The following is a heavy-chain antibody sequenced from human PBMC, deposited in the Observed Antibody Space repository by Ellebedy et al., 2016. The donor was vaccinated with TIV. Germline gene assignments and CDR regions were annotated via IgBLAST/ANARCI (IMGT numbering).Heavy chain of an antibody. D-gene: IGHD3-16*01. CDR1: RYTFTNYY. CDR2: INPNDGGT. Sequence: AASVKVSCKASRYTFTNYYMHWVRQAPGQGLEWMGIINPNDGGTSYAQKFQGRVTMTRNTSITTAFMELSSLRSEDTAVYYCARGPFMITFGGVNMDVWGQGTTVTVSS. J-gene: IGHJ6*02. CDR3: ARGPFMITFGGVNMDV. V-gene: IGHV1-46*01.